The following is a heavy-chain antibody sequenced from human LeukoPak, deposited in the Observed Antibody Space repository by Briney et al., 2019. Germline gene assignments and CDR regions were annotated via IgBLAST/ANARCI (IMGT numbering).Heavy chain of an antibody. J-gene: IGHJ4*02. CDR3: ARGLSGSYLFDY. Sequence: SETLSLSCTVSGGAISPYHWSWIRQPPGKGLEWIGYIYYSGSTNYNPALKSRVTISVDTSKNQFSLKVSSVTAAETAVYHCARGLSGSYLFDYWGQATLVTVSS. CDR2: IYYSGST. CDR1: GGAISPYH. V-gene: IGHV4-59*01. D-gene: IGHD3-10*01.